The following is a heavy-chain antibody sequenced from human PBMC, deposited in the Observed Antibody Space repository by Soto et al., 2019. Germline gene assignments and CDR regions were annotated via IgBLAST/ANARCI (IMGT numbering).Heavy chain of an antibody. Sequence: PTQTLTLTCTFSGFSLSTSGMRVSWIRQPPGKALEWLARIDWDDDKLYSTSLKTRLTISKDTSKNQVVLTMTNMDPVDTATYYCARSIVAAGNRWFDPWGQGTLVTVSS. CDR1: GFSLSTSGMR. CDR3: ARSIVAAGNRWFDP. J-gene: IGHJ5*02. D-gene: IGHD6-13*01. V-gene: IGHV2-70*04. CDR2: IDWDDDK.